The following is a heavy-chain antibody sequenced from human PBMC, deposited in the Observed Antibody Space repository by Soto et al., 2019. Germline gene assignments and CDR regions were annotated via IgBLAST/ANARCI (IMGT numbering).Heavy chain of an antibody. D-gene: IGHD1-26*01. CDR3: ARTPGSYLNYFDY. CDR2: IYPGDSDT. V-gene: IGHV5-51*01. Sequence: GQSLKISCKGSGYTFTNYWIGWVRQMPGKGLEWMGIIYPGDSDTRYSPSFQGQVTTSADKSISTAYLQWSSLKASDTAMYYCARTPGSYLNYFDYWGQGTLVTVST. CDR1: GYTFTNYW. J-gene: IGHJ4*02.